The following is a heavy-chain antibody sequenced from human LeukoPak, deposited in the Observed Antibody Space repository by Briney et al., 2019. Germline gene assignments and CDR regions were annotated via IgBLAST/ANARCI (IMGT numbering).Heavy chain of an antibody. D-gene: IGHD2-15*01. CDR1: GGSISSYY. CDR2: IYYSGST. CDR3: ARLVVVAATYYYYYMDV. J-gene: IGHJ6*03. Sequence: ASETLSLTCTVSGGSISSYYWSWIRQPPGKGLEWIGYIYYSGSTNYNPSLKSRVTISVDTSKNQFSLKLSSVTAADTAVYYCARLVVVAATYYYYYMDVWGKGTTVTISS. V-gene: IGHV4-59*01.